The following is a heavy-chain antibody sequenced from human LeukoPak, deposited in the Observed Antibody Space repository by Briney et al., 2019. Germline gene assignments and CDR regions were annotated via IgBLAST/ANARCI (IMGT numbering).Heavy chain of an antibody. CDR2: INHSGST. Sequence: SETLSLTCAVYGGSFSGYYWSWIRQPPGKGLEWIGEINHSGSTNYNPSLKSRVTISVDTSKNQFSLKLSSVTAADTAVYYCARDLGSGSYFGWFDPWGQGTLVTVSS. CDR1: GGSFSGYY. V-gene: IGHV4-34*01. D-gene: IGHD3-10*01. J-gene: IGHJ5*02. CDR3: ARDLGSGSYFGWFDP.